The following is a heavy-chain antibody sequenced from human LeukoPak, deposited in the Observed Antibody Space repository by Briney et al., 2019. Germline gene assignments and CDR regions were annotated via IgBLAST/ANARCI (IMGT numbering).Heavy chain of an antibody. D-gene: IGHD5-24*01. CDR3: ASRQMDYFDN. CDR1: GFIVSSNY. Sequence: GGSLRLTCAPSGFIVSSNYMSWVRQAPGKGLEWVAVIYSSGRTYYADSVKGRFTISRDTSKNTLYLQMNRLRAEDTAVYYCASRQMDYFDNWAQGTLVTVSS. CDR2: IYSSGRT. V-gene: IGHV3-53*01. J-gene: IGHJ4*02.